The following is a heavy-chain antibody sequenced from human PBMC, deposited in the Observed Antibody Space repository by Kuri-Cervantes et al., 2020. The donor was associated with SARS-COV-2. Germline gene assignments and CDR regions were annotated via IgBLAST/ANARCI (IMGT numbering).Heavy chain of an antibody. CDR1: GFTVSSNY. CDR3: ARDLGKIQGRDY. CDR2: IYSGSRT. V-gene: IGHV3-53*05. Sequence: GESLKISCAASGFTVSSNYMSWVRQAPGKGLEWVSVIYSGSRTYYADSVKGRFTISRDNSKNKLYLQMNSLSDEETAVYYFARDLGKIQGRDYWGQGTLVTVSS. J-gene: IGHJ4*02. D-gene: IGHD1-1*01.